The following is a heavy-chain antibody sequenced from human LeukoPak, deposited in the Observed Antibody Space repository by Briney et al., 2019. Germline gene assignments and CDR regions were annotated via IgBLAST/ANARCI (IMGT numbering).Heavy chain of an antibody. CDR1: GFTFSRST. D-gene: IGHD3-10*01. V-gene: IGHV3-30*19. Sequence: PGGSLRLSCAVSGFTFSRSTMNWARQAPGKGLEWVAVISYDGSNKYYADSVKGRFTISRDNSKNTLYLQMNSLRAEDTAVYYCARAYGSGSYPYYYYGMDVWGQGTTVTVSS. CDR3: ARAYGSGSYPYYYYGMDV. J-gene: IGHJ6*02. CDR2: ISYDGSNK.